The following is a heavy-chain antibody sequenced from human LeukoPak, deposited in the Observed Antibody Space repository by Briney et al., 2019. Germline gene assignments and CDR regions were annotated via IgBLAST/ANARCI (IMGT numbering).Heavy chain of an antibody. D-gene: IGHD3-22*01. J-gene: IGHJ4*02. V-gene: IGHV3-23*01. Sequence: GGSLRLSCAVSGFTFSAYAMSWVRQAPGKGLEWVSAMSGSGGMTYYADSVKGRFSISRDNSKNTLHLQMNSLRAEDTAVYYCAKGAMPYYDGSGYNYFDCWGQGTPVTVSS. CDR2: MSGSGGMT. CDR3: AKGAMPYYDGSGYNYFDC. CDR1: GFTFSAYA.